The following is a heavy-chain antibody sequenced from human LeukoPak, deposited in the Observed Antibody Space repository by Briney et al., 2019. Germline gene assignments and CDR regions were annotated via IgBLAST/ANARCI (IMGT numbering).Heavy chain of an antibody. CDR3: ARLRSIAVAGTVLDY. V-gene: IGHV4-59*08. D-gene: IGHD6-19*01. CDR2: IYYSGST. CDR1: GGSISSYY. J-gene: IGHJ4*02. Sequence: SETLSLTCTVSGGSISSYYWSWIRQPPGKGLEWIGYIYYSGSTNYNPSLKSRVTISVDTSKNQFSLKLSSVTAADTAVYYCARLRSIAVAGTVLDYWGQGTLVTVSS.